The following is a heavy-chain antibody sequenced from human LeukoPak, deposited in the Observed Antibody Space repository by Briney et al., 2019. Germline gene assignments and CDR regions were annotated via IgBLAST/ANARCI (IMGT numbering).Heavy chain of an antibody. CDR3: ARALEYQLQMVYYYMDV. CDR2: IIPIFGTA. CDR1: GGTFSSYA. V-gene: IGHV1-69*01. J-gene: IGHJ6*03. D-gene: IGHD2-2*01. Sequence: GASVKVSCKASGGTFSSYAISWVRQAPGQGLEWMGGIIPIFGTANYAQRFQGRVTITADESTSTAYMELSSLRSEDTAVYYCARALEYQLQMVYYYMDVWGKGTTVTVSS.